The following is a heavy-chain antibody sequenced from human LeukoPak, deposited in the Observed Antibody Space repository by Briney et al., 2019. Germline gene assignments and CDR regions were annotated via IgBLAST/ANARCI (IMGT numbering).Heavy chain of an antibody. Sequence: GGSLRLSCAGSGFTFSIYDMNWVRQAPGKGLEWVSYISSSSSSIYYAGSVKGRFTISRDNSKNSLYLQMNSLRAEDTALYYCAKDMAAAADTDPHYYYYGMDVWGQGTTVTVSS. D-gene: IGHD6-13*01. V-gene: IGHV3-48*04. CDR1: GFTFSIYD. CDR3: AKDMAAAADTDPHYYYYGMDV. J-gene: IGHJ6*02. CDR2: ISSSSSSI.